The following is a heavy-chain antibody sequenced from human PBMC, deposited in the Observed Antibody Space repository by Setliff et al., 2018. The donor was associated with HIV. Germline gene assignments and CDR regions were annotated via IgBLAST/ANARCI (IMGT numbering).Heavy chain of an antibody. CDR2: VYNSGGT. CDR3: AKGAGFYGDYTFDY. Sequence: ASETLSLTCTVSGGSISSQYWSWIRQTPGKGLESIGYVYNSGGTNYNPSLKSRVTISVDTSKNQFSLRLSSVTAADTAVYYCAKGAGFYGDYTFDYWGQGNLVTVSS. D-gene: IGHD4-17*01. J-gene: IGHJ4*02. CDR1: GGSISSQY. V-gene: IGHV4-59*11.